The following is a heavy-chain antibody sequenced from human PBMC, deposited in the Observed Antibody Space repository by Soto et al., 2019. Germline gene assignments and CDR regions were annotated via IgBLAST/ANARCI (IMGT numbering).Heavy chain of an antibody. J-gene: IGHJ5*02. CDR2: ISYDGSNK. CDR1: GFTFSSYT. V-gene: IGHV3-30-3*01. D-gene: IGHD3-16*01. Sequence: QVQLVESGGGVVQPGRSLRLSCAASGFTFSSYTMHWVRQAPGKGLDWVAAISYDGSNKYYADSVKGRFTISRDNSKNTLYLKMNSLRAEDTAVYYGARDLWGRRGWFDPWGQGTLVTVSS. CDR3: ARDLWGRRGWFDP.